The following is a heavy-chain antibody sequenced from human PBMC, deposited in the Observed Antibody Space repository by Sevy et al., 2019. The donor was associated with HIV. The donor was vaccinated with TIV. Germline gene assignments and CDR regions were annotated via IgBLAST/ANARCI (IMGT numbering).Heavy chain of an antibody. CDR1: GASISSSGYY. Sequence: SETLSLTCTVSGASISSSGYYWGWIRQPPGKGLEWIASINYSGSTFYNPSLKSRVTISSGTSKNHFSLDLNSVTAADTAIYYCAGPILTYNNGWSYYDYWGQGTVVTVSS. J-gene: IGHJ4*02. CDR2: INYSGST. D-gene: IGHD6-19*01. CDR3: AGPILTYNNGWSYYDY. V-gene: IGHV4-39*02.